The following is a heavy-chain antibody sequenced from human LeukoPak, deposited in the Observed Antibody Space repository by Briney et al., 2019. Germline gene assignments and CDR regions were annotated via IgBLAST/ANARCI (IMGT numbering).Heavy chain of an antibody. J-gene: IGHJ4*02. CDR1: GFTFSSYG. V-gene: IGHV3-30*18. CDR2: ISYDGSNK. Sequence: GGSLRVSCAASGFTFSSYGMHWVRQAPGKGLDWVAVISYDGSNKYYADSVKGRFTISRDNSKNTLYLQMNSLRAEDTAVYYCAKDLRYFDSDYFDYWGQGTLVTVSS. CDR3: AKDLRYFDSDYFDY. D-gene: IGHD3-9*01.